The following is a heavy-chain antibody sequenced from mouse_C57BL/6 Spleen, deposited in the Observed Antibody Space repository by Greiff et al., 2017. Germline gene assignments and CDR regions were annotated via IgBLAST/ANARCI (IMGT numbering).Heavy chain of an antibody. V-gene: IGHV1-4*01. J-gene: IGHJ1*03. D-gene: IGHD1-1*01. CDR2: INPSSGYT. CDR1: GYTFTSYT. CDR3: ARSLITTVVAPYWYFDG. Sequence: VQVVESGAELARPGASVKMSCKASGYTFTSYTMHWVKQRPGQGLEWIGYINPSSGYTKYNQKFKDKATLTADKSSSTAYMQLSSLTSEDSAVYYCARSLITTVVAPYWYFDGWGTGTTVTVSS.